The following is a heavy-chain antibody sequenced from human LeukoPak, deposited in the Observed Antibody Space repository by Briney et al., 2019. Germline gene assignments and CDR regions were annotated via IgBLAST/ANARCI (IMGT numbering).Heavy chain of an antibody. Sequence: PGGSLRLSCAASGFTFSSYWMSWVRQAPGKGLEWVANIKQDGSERYYVDSVKGRFTIYRDNAKNSLYLQMNSLRAEDTAVYYCASAHYDDYEGFANLNFWGQGTLVTVSS. CDR3: ASAHYDDYEGFANLNF. J-gene: IGHJ4*02. V-gene: IGHV3-7*01. CDR2: IKQDGSER. D-gene: IGHD4-17*01. CDR1: GFTFSSYW.